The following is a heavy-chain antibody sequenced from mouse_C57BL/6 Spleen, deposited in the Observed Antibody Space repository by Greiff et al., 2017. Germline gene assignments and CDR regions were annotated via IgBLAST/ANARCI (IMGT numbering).Heavy chain of an antibody. CDR2: ISYSGST. J-gene: IGHJ4*01. Sequence: EVQRVESGPGLAKPSQTLSLTCSVTGYSITSDYWNWIRKFPGNKLEYMGYISYSGSTYYNPSLKSRISITRDTSKNQYYLQLNSVTTEDTATYYCARYNGYYPYYYAMDYWGQGTSVTVSS. V-gene: IGHV3-8*01. D-gene: IGHD2-3*01. CDR3: ARYNGYYPYYYAMDY. CDR1: GYSITSDY.